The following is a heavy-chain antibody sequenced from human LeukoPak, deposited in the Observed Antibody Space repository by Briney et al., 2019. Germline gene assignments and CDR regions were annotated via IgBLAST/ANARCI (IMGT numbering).Heavy chain of an antibody. J-gene: IGHJ5*02. CDR2: FDPEDGET. V-gene: IGHV1-24*01. D-gene: IGHD2-2*01. CDR3: ATRIVVVPAAPFDP. CDR1: GYTLTELS. Sequence: ASVKVSCKVSGYTLTELSMHWVRQAPGKGLEWMGGFDPEDGETIYAQKFQGRVTMTEDTSTDTAYMELSSPRSEDTAVYYCATRIVVVPAAPFDPWGQGTLVTVSS.